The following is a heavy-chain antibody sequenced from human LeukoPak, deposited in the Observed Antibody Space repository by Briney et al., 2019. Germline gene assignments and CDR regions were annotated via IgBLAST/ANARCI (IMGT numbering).Heavy chain of an antibody. J-gene: IGHJ4*02. CDR3: ATASSSRGGY. CDR1: GYTFTDYY. CDR2: VDPEDGET. V-gene: IGHV1-69-2*01. Sequence: VKVSCKASGYTFTDYYMHWVQQAPGKGLEWMGRVDPEDGETIYAEKFQGRVTITADTSTDTAYMELSSLRSEDTAVYYCATASSSRGGYWGQGTLVTVSS. D-gene: IGHD6-6*01.